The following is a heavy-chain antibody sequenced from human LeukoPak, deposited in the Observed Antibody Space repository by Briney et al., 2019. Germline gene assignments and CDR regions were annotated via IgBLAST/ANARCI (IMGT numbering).Heavy chain of an antibody. Sequence: ASVKVSCKASGYTFTSYYMHWVRQAPGQGLEWMGIINPSGGSTSYAQKFQGRVTMTRDMSTSTVYMELSSLRSEDTAVYYCARVQGWVWNFFSDYYMDVWGNGTTVIVSS. D-gene: IGHD1-7*01. CDR3: ARVQGWVWNFFSDYYMDV. CDR2: INPSGGST. J-gene: IGHJ6*03. CDR1: GYTFTSYY. V-gene: IGHV1-46*01.